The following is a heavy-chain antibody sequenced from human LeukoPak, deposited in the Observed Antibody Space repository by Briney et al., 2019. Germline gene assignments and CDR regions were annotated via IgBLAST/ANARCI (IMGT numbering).Heavy chain of an antibody. J-gene: IGHJ4*02. CDR2: MNPNSGNT. V-gene: IGHV1-8*01. D-gene: IGHD2-21*02. CDR1: GYTFTSYD. CDR3: ARGLSLQTSTAAI. Sequence: VSVKVSCKASGYTFTSYDINWVRQATGQGLEWMGWMNPNSGNTGYAQKFQGRVTMTRYTSISTAYMELSSLRSEDTAVYYCARGLSLQTSTAAIWGQGTLVTVSS.